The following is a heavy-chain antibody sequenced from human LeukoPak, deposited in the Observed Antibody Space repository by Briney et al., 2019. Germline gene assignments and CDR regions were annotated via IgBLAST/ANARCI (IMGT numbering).Heavy chain of an antibody. CDR3: TRPPPHYYDSSGYYGDAFDI. D-gene: IGHD3-22*01. V-gene: IGHV3-73*01. CDR1: GFTFSGSA. Sequence: GGSLRLSCAASGFTFSGSAMHWVRQASGKGLEWVGRIRSKANSYATAYAASVKGRFTISRDDSKNTAYLQMNSLKTEDTAVYYCTRPPPHYYDSSGYYGDAFDIWGQGTMVTVS. CDR2: IRSKANSYAT. J-gene: IGHJ3*02.